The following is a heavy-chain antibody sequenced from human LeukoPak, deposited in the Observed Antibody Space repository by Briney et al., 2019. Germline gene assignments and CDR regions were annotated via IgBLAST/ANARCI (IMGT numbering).Heavy chain of an antibody. J-gene: IGHJ4*02. CDR2: ISYDGSNK. D-gene: IGHD1-26*01. V-gene: IGHV3-30*18. CDR1: GFTFSSYG. CDR3: AKEKWELTTPSFDY. Sequence: GGSLRLSCAASGFTFSSYGMHWVRQAPGKGLEWEAVISYDGSNKYYADSVKCRFTISRDNSKNTLYLQMNSLRAEDTAVYYCAKEKWELTTPSFDYWGQGTLVTVSS.